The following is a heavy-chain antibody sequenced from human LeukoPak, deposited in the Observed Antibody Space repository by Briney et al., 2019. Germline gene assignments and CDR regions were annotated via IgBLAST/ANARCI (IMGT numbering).Heavy chain of an antibody. CDR2: INPNSGGT. Sequence: ASVKVSCKASGYTFTGYYMHWVRQAPGQGLEWMGWINPNSGGTNYAQKFQGRVTMTRDTSISTAYMELSRLRSDDTAVYYCARDSIPRSIVVVTATLFQHWGQGTLLTVSS. D-gene: IGHD2-21*02. CDR1: GYTFTGYY. J-gene: IGHJ1*01. CDR3: ARDSIPRSIVVVTATLFQH. V-gene: IGHV1-2*02.